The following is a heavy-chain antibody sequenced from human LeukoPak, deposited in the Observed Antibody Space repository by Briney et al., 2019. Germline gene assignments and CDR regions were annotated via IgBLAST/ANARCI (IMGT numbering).Heavy chain of an antibody. CDR3: AREGGYGGVFDY. D-gene: IGHD5-12*01. J-gene: IGHJ4*02. CDR1: RFTFSSYW. V-gene: IGHV3-7*05. CDR2: IKQDGSEK. Sequence: GGSLRLSCAASRFTFSSYWMTRVRQAPGKGLEWVANIKQDGSEKYYVGSVKGRFTISRDNTKNSLYLQMNSLRAEDTAVYYCAREGGYGGVFDYWGQGTLVTVSS.